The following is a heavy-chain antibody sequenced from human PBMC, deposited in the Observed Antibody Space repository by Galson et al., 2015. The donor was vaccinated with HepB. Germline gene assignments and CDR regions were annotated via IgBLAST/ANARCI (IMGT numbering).Heavy chain of an antibody. D-gene: IGHD3-22*01. CDR2: VNRNGGYT. Sequence: SVRVSCKASGFTFSDYDMNWVRQAPGQGLEWVWGVNRNGGYTNYAQNFQGRVTMTRDTSNNTPYMELSRLTADDPAVYYCARVSSHNSGYYPFDYWGQGTLVTVSS. V-gene: IGHV1-2*02. CDR3: ARVSSHNSGYYPFDY. J-gene: IGHJ4*02. CDR1: GFTFSDYD.